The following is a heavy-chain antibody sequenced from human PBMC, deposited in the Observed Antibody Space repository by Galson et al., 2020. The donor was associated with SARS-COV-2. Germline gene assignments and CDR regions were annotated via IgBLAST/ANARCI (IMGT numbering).Heavy chain of an antibody. CDR1: GGSISSSSYY. Sequence: SQTLSLTCTVSGGSISSSSYYWGWIRQPPGKGLEWIGSIYYSGSTYYNPSLKSRVTISVDTSKNQFSLKLSSVTAADTAVYYCARDLNTIFFDYWGQGTLVTVSS. CDR2: IYYSGST. CDR3: ARDLNTIFFDY. D-gene: IGHD3-3*01. V-gene: IGHV4-39*07. J-gene: IGHJ4*02.